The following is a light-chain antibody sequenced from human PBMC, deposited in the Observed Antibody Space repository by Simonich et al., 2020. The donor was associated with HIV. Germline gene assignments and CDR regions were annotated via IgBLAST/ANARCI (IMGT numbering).Light chain of an antibody. V-gene: IGLV3-25*03. Sequence: SFELTQPPSVSVSPGQTARITCSGDALPKQYIYWYQQKPGQAPVMVIYQARERPSVIPERFSGSSSGTTVTLTISGVQAEDEADYYCQSADSSGSWVFGGGTKLTVL. CDR1: ALPKQY. J-gene: IGLJ3*02. CDR3: QSADSSGSWV. CDR2: QAR.